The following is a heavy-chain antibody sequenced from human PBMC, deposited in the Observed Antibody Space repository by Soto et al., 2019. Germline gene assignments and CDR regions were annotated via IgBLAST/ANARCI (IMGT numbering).Heavy chain of an antibody. D-gene: IGHD2-21*02. Sequence: GGSLRLSCTASEFSLSTYSMNWVRQAPGKGLEWVSSISTRSDVYYADSVKGRFTIARDNAKNSLSLQMNSLSAEDTGVYYCAREKTAWPLAYGLEVWGQGTTVTVSS. CDR2: ISTRSDV. CDR1: EFSLSTYS. V-gene: IGHV3-21*03. CDR3: AREKTAWPLAYGLEV. J-gene: IGHJ6*02.